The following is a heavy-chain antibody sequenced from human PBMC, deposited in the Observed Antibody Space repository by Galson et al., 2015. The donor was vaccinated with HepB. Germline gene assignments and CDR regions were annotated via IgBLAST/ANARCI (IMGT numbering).Heavy chain of an antibody. Sequence: CAISGDSVSSNSAAWNWIRQSPSRGLEWLGRTYYRSKWYNDYAVSVKSRITINPDTSKNQFSLQLNSVTPEDTAVYHCARDREWDIAAAGALDYWGQGTLVTVSS. D-gene: IGHD6-13*01. J-gene: IGHJ4*02. CDR3: ARDREWDIAAAGALDY. CDR1: GDSVSSNSAA. V-gene: IGHV6-1*01. CDR2: TYYRSKWYN.